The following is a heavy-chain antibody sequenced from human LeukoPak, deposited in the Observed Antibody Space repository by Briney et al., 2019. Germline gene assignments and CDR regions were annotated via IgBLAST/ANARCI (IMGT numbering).Heavy chain of an antibody. CDR3: ARSRAFNSGAFDP. D-gene: IGHD1-26*01. Sequence: SETLSLTCTVSGASVSSASYWSWTRQPPGKGVEWIAHIYNGVNTNYNPSLKSRVTISVDTSKNQFSLRLNSVTAADTAVYYCARSRAFNSGAFDPWGQGSLVTVSS. V-gene: IGHV4-61*01. J-gene: IGHJ5*02. CDR1: GASVSSASY. CDR2: IYNGVNT.